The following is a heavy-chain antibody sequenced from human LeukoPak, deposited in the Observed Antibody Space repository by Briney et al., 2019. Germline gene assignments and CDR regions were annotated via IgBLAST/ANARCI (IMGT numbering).Heavy chain of an antibody. J-gene: IGHJ4*02. V-gene: IGHV4-39*01. D-gene: IGHD3-10*01. CDR3: ARTPYYYGSGSYSKPFDY. Sequence: SETLSLTCTLSGGSISSDSYYWGWIRQPPGKGLEWIGSIYYSGSSYYNSSLKSRVTISVDTSKNQFSLKLSSVTAADTAVYYCARTPYYYGSGSYSKPFDYWGQGTLVTVSS. CDR2: IYYSGSS. CDR1: GGSISSDSYY.